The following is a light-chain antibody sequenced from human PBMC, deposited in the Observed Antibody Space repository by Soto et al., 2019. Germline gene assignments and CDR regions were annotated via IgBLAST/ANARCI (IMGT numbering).Light chain of an antibody. V-gene: IGKV3-11*01. J-gene: IGKJ5*01. Sequence: IILPQAPPLIDFQRGDGANGCCRSSQSVSSYLAWYQQKPGQAPRLLIYDASNRATGNPASFSGRGSRKAFSPAITSLHPEEFAGYYSQQRGNGRPIALGQGTRLEIK. CDR3: QQRGNGRPIA. CDR1: QSVSSY. CDR2: DAS.